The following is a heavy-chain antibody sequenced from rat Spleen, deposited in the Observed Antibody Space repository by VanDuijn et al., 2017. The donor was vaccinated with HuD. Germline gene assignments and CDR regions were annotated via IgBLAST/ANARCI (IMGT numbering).Heavy chain of an antibody. Sequence: EVQLVESGGGVVQPGRSLKLSCAASGFTFSNYGMAWVRQTPTKGLEWVASITTGGGNTYYRDSVKGRFTISRDNAKNTQYLQMDSLRSEDTATYYCARKGILRPGGDYFDYWGQGVMVTVSS. V-gene: IGHV5S14*01. CDR2: ITTGGGNT. J-gene: IGHJ2*01. CDR3: ARKGILRPGGDYFDY. D-gene: IGHD1-6*01. CDR1: GFTFSNYG.